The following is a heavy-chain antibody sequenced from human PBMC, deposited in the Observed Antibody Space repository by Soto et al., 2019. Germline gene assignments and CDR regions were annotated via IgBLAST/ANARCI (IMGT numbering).Heavy chain of an antibody. CDR2: INWNGRST. Sequence: EVQLVESGGGVVRPGGSLRLSCAASGFTFDDYAMSWVRQAPGKGLEWVAGINWNGRSTTYADSLKGRFTISRDNAKNYLHLQINSLRAEDTAVYFCARCSSTSCYIMASFDYWGQGTLVTVSS. CDR1: GFTFDDYA. D-gene: IGHD2-2*02. V-gene: IGHV3-20*04. CDR3: ARCSSTSCYIMASFDY. J-gene: IGHJ4*02.